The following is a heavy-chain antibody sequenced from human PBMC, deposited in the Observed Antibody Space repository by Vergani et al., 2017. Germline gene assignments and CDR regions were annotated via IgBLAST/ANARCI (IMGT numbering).Heavy chain of an antibody. J-gene: IGHJ5*02. Sequence: QVQLQESGPGLVKSSETLSLTCSVSFDSIRNLYCNWIRQPPGKGLEWIGTIQYSENTNYNPSLKTRFTIAVDKSKNQFSLALTSVTAADTAVYYCASDTHSGLRTDRWGKGILVTVTS. V-gene: IGHV4-59*11. CDR3: ASDTHSGLRTDR. D-gene: IGHD3/OR15-3a*01. CDR1: FDSIRNLY. CDR2: IQYSENT.